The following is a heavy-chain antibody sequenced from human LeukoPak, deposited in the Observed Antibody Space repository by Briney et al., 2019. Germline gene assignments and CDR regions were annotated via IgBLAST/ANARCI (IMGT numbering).Heavy chain of an antibody. CDR1: GGSFGGYY. Sequence: PSETLSLTCAVYGGSFGGYYWSWIRQPPGKGLEWIGEINHRGSTNYNPSLKSRVTISVDTSKNQFSLKLSSVTAADTAVYYCARVGGYCSGASCSSGNWFDPWGQATLVTVSS. D-gene: IGHD2-15*01. CDR2: INHRGST. J-gene: IGHJ5*02. CDR3: ARVGGYCSGASCSSGNWFDP. V-gene: IGHV4-34*01.